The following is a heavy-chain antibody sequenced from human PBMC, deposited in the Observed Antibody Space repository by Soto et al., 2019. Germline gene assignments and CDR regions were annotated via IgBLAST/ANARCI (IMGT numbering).Heavy chain of an antibody. CDR1: GFTFSSYG. J-gene: IGHJ3*02. V-gene: IGHV3-30*18. D-gene: IGHD5-18*01. CDR2: ISYDGSNK. Sequence: PGGSLRLSCAASGFTFSSYGMHWVRQAPGKGLEWVAVISYDGSNKYYADSVKGRFTISRGNSKNTLYLQMNSLRAEDTAVYYCAKDHTAMVTADAFDIWGQGTMVTVS. CDR3: AKDHTAMVTADAFDI.